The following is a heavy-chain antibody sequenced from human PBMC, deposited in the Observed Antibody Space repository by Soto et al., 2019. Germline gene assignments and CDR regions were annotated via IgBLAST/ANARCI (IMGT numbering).Heavy chain of an antibody. J-gene: IGHJ5*01. D-gene: IGHD6-19*01. V-gene: IGHV4-59*02. CDR2: IDYSWST. CDR3: ARQYSSSLGNWIDY. CDR1: GCAVKNYY. Sequence: PSDTLSLTCTFSGCAVKNYYWSWTRQPPGKGLDLIGYIDYSWSTKYDPCLKSRVTISVDTSKNQLNLKLRAVTGVAKAIYYRARQYSSSLGNWIDYWGQGSLVTVSS.